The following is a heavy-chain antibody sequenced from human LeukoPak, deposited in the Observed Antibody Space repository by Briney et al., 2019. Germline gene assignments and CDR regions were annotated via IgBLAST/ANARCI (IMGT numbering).Heavy chain of an antibody. J-gene: IGHJ3*01. V-gene: IGHV4-59*11. CDR3: ARGGEGYNDDAFEV. Sequence: KTSETLSLTCSVSGDSIRSHYCAWIRQPPGKGLEWIGHIYNSATTDYNPSFKSRVTISLDTSKKQFSLKMTSVTALDSAAYYCARGGEGYNDDAFEVWGLGTAVTVSS. CDR1: GDSIRSHY. D-gene: IGHD5-24*01. CDR2: IYNSATT.